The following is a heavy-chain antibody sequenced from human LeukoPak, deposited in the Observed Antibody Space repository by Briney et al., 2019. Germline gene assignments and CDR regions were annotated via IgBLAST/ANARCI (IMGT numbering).Heavy chain of an antibody. CDR3: ARDRCTSTSCFFDY. J-gene: IGHJ4*02. D-gene: IGHD2-2*01. V-gene: IGHV3-7*01. CDR2: IKQDGSEK. Sequence: GGSLRLSCAASGFTFSSYWMTWVRQAPGKGLEWVANIKQDGSEKYYVDSVKGRFTISRDNAKNSLYLQMNSLRAEDTALYYCARDRCTSTSCFFDYWGQGTLVNVSS. CDR1: GFTFSSYW.